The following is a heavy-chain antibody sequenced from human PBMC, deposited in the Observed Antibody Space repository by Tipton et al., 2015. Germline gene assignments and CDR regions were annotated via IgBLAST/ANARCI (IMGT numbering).Heavy chain of an antibody. CDR1: GFRFNDYA. CDR3: ASGGILGYFDY. Sequence: TLSLTCAASGFRFNDYAMNWIRQHPTKGLEWIGYIFYSGSAFYNPSLKSRVTISVDTSENQFSLKLSSVTAADSAVYYCASGGILGYFDYWGQGTLITVSS. V-gene: IGHV4-31*02. D-gene: IGHD3-16*01. J-gene: IGHJ4*02. CDR2: IFYSGSA.